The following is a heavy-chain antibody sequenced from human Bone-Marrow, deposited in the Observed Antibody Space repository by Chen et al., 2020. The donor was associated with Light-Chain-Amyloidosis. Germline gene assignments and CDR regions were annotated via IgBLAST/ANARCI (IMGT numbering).Heavy chain of an antibody. CDR2: TYYRSKWYY. Sequence: QVQLQQSGPGLVKPSQTLSLTCAISGDSVSSNSAAWNWIRQSPSRGLEWLGRTYYRSKWYYDYGMSVKGRIIINPDTSKNQFSLQLKSVTPEDTAVYYCTRMPSRHSSGWFENWFDPWGQGTLVTVSS. CDR1: GDSVSSNSAA. V-gene: IGHV6-1*01. J-gene: IGHJ5*02. D-gene: IGHD6-19*01. CDR3: TRMPSRHSSGWFENWFDP.